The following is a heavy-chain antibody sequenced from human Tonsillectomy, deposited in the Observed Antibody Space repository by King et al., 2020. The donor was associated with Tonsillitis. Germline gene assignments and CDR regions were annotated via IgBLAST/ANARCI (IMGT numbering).Heavy chain of an antibody. CDR2: IYPGDSDT. CDR3: ARHPVYYDSSGPQNWFDP. Sequence: QLVQSGAEVKKPGESLKISWKGSGYSFTSYWIGGVRQMPEKGLEGMGIIYPGDSDTRYSPSFQGQVTISADKSISTAYLQWSSLKASDTAMYYCARHPVYYDSSGPQNWFDPWGQGTLVTVSS. CDR1: GYSFTSYW. V-gene: IGHV5-51*01. D-gene: IGHD3-22*01. J-gene: IGHJ5*02.